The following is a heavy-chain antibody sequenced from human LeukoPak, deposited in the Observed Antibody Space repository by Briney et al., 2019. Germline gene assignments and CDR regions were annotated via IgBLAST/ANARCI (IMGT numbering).Heavy chain of an antibody. D-gene: IGHD3-22*01. CDR1: GYIFTYYG. CDR2: ISPYNNNT. V-gene: IGHV1-8*01. J-gene: IGHJ4*02. Sequence: ASVKVSCKPSGYIFTYYGITWVRQAPGQGLDWMGWISPYNNNTHYAQKFQGRVTMTRNTSISTAYMELSSLRSEDTAVYYCARDYYDSSGSRDFDYWGQGTLVTVSS. CDR3: ARDYYDSSGSRDFDY.